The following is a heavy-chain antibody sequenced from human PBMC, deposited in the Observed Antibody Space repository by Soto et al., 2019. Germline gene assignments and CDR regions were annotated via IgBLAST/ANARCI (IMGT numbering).Heavy chain of an antibody. CDR2: ISSSSTYK. V-gene: IGHV3-21*01. J-gene: IGHJ4*02. CDR3: ARGMVLGYFDY. D-gene: IGHD2-8*01. Sequence: GGSLRLSCAASGFTFRSYSVNWVRQAPGKGLEWVSSISSSSTYKYYRDSVKGRFTISRDNARNSLYLQMNSLQTEDTGVYYCARGMVLGYFDYRGQGTVVTAPQ. CDR1: GFTFRSYS.